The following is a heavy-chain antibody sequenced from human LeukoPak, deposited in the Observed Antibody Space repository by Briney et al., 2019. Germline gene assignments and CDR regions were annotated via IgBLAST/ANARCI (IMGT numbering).Heavy chain of an antibody. D-gene: IGHD3-10*01. J-gene: IGHJ4*02. CDR3: AKSPPFGEWQVAY. CDR1: GSTFSSYS. V-gene: IGHV3-21*04. CDR2: ISGPSNYI. Sequence: GGSLRLSCAASGSTFSSYSMNWVRQAPGKGLEWVSSISGPSNYIYYADSVKGRFTASRDNVKNSLYLQMNSLRAEDTAVYYCAKSPPFGEWQVAYWGQGTLVTVSS.